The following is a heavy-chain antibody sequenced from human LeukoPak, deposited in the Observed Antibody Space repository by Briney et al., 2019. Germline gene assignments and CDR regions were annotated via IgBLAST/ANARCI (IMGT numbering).Heavy chain of an antibody. V-gene: IGHV3-48*03. Sequence: PGGSLRLSCAASGFTFSSYDMNWVRQAPGKGLEWVSYISSSGGTIYYADSVKGQFTISRDNAKNSLYLQMNSLRAEDTAVYYCARALPSTWACFDYWGQGTTVTVSS. CDR2: ISSSGGTI. D-gene: IGHD6-13*01. CDR1: GFTFSSYD. J-gene: IGHJ4*03. CDR3: ARALPSTWACFDY.